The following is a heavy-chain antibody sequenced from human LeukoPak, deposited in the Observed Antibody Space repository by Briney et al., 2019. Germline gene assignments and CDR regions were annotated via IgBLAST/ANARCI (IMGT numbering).Heavy chain of an antibody. CDR3: ASSREFYYYYGMDV. CDR2: ISSSGSTI. V-gene: IGHV3-11*01. Sequence: SGGSLRLSCAASGFTFSDYYMSWIRQAPGKGLEWVSYISSSGSTIYYADSVKGRFTISRDNAKNSLYLQMNSLRAEDTAVYYCASSREFYYYYGMDVWGQGTMVTVSS. J-gene: IGHJ6*02. CDR1: GFTFSDYY. D-gene: IGHD3-10*01.